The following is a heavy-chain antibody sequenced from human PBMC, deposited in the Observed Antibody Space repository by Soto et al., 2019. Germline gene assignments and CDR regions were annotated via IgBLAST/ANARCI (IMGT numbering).Heavy chain of an antibody. CDR2: IYWDDDK. CDR1: GFSLNTGGVA. D-gene: IGHD3-22*01. J-gene: IGHJ3*02. V-gene: IGHV2-5*02. CDR3: AHGDVDNSGRGAFDI. Sequence: QITLKESGPTMVKPTQTLTLTCTVSGFSLNTGGVAVGWIRQSPGKALEWLALIYWDDDKGYSPSLKDRLIITKDPSKNQMVLTLTNVDPVDSGTYYCAHGDVDNSGRGAFDIWGLGTLVIVSS.